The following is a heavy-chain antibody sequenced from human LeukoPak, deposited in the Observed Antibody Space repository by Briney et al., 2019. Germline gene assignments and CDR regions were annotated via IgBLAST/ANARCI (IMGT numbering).Heavy chain of an antibody. D-gene: IGHD2-15*01. V-gene: IGHV1-69*05. Sequence: SVKVSCEASGGTFSSYAISWVRQAPGQGLEWMGRIIPIFGTANYAQKFQGRVTITTDESTSTAYMELSSLRSEDTAVYYCARDGLVVAAHDAFDIWGQGTMVTVSS. CDR3: ARDGLVVAAHDAFDI. J-gene: IGHJ3*02. CDR2: IIPIFGTA. CDR1: GGTFSSYA.